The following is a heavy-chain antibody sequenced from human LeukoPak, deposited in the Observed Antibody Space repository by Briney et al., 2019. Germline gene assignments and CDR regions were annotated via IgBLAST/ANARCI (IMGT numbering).Heavy chain of an antibody. J-gene: IGHJ3*02. V-gene: IGHV4-34*01. Sequence: PSETLSLTCAVYGGSFSDYYWSWIRQPPGKGLEWIGEINHSGSTNYTPSLKSRVTISVATSKHHFSLKLSSVTAADTAVYYCARGWVTMVRGVTGAFDIWGQGTMVTVSS. CDR2: INHSGST. CDR3: ARGWVTMVRGVTGAFDI. CDR1: GGSFSDYY. D-gene: IGHD3-10*01.